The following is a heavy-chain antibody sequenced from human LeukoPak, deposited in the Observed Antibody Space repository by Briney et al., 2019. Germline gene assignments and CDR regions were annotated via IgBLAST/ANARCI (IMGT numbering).Heavy chain of an antibody. CDR1: GDSISSSSYY. CDR3: TRDLAGHFGGFYFDY. D-gene: IGHD2-21*01. J-gene: IGHJ4*02. V-gene: IGHV4-39*07. CDR2: IFYSGST. Sequence: AETLSLTCIVSGDSISSSSYYWGWIRQPPGKGLEWIGSIFYSGSTYYNPSLKSRVTISVDTSKNQFSLKLSSVAAADTAVYYCTRDLAGHFGGFYFDYWGQGTLVAVSS.